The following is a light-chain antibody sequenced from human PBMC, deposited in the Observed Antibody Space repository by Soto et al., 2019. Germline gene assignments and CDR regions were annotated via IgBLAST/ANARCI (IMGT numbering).Light chain of an antibody. Sequence: DIVMTQSPDSLAVSLGERATINCKSSQSVLYSSNNKNYLAWYQQKPGQPPKLLIYWASTRESGVPDRFSGSGSGTDFTLTISSLQAEDVAVYYCQQYYSTPTFGQGTKLDLK. CDR2: WAS. CDR1: QSVLYSSNNKNY. CDR3: QQYYSTPT. V-gene: IGKV4-1*01. J-gene: IGKJ2*01.